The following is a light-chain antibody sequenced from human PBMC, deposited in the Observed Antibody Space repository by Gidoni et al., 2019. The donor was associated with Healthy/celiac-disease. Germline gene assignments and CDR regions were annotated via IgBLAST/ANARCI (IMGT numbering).Light chain of an antibody. Sequence: IRMTQSPSSLSASTGDRVTITCRASQCIRSYLAWYQQKPGKAPKLLIYAASTLQSGVPSRFSGSGSGTDFTLTISCLQSEDFATYYCQQYYSYPPTFGQGTKVEIK. CDR3: QQYYSYPPT. CDR1: QCIRSY. V-gene: IGKV1-8*01. CDR2: AAS. J-gene: IGKJ1*01.